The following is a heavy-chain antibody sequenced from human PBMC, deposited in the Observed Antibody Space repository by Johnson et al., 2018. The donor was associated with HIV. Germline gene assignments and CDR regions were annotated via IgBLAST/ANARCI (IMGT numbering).Heavy chain of an antibody. CDR1: GFTFSDSY. V-gene: IGHV3-7*01. CDR2: IKQDGSEK. J-gene: IGHJ3*02. D-gene: IGHD5-24*01. CDR3: AREVERGLGFDI. Sequence: VQLVESGGGLVRPGESLRLSCVASGFTFSDSYMNWIRQAPGKGLEWVANIKQDGSEKYYVDSVKGRFTISRDNAKKSVYLQMNSLRAEATAVYYCAREVERGLGFDIWGQGTMVTVSS.